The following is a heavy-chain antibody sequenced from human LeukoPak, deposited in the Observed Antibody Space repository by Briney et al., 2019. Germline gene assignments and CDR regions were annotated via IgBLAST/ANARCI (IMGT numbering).Heavy chain of an antibody. V-gene: IGHV1-18*01. Sequence: ASVKVSCKASGYNFITYPLIWVRQAPGQGLEWMGRISPYNDNTDLAQNLQGRVTMTTDTPTSTAYMELTGLTSDDTAVYFCARVATIWGSHRYFDYWGQGTLVTVSS. D-gene: IGHD3-16*02. CDR3: ARVATIWGSHRYFDY. J-gene: IGHJ4*02. CDR1: GYNFITYP. CDR2: ISPYNDNT.